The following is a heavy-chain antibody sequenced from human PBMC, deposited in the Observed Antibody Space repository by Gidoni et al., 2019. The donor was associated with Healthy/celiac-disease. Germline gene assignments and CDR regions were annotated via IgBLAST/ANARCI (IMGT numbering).Heavy chain of an antibody. CDR3: ARGGLNNHSKKFVYFY. J-gene: IGHJ4*02. Sequence: QVQLQQWGAGLLTPSETLSLTCAVYGGSFSGYYWSWSRQPPGKGLEWIGEINHSGSTNYNPSIKSRVTISVDTSKNQFSLKLSSVTAADRAVYYCARGGLNNHSKKFVYFYWGQGTLVTVSS. CDR2: INHSGST. V-gene: IGHV4-34*01. D-gene: IGHD1-20*01. CDR1: GGSFSGYY.